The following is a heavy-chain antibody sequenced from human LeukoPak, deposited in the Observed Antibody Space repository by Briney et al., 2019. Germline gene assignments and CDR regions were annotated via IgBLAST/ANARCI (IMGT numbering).Heavy chain of an antibody. V-gene: IGHV3-30*18. Sequence: PGGSLRLSCAASGFTFSSYGMHWVRQAPGKGLEWVAVISYDGSNKYYADSVKGRFTISRDNSKNTLYLQMNSLRAEDTAVYYCAKPSSTGWYVDSWGQGTLVTVSS. CDR1: GFTFSSYG. D-gene: IGHD6-19*01. CDR2: ISYDGSNK. CDR3: AKPSSTGWYVDS. J-gene: IGHJ4*02.